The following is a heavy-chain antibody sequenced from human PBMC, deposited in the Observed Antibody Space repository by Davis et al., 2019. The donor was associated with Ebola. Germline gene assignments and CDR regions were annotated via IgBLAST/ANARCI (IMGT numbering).Heavy chain of an antibody. J-gene: IGHJ4*02. CDR1: GFTVSSNY. D-gene: IGHD3-3*01. CDR3: ARGPEWLLLDYFDY. V-gene: IGHV3-53*01. CDR2: IYSGGST. Sequence: GESLKISCAASGFTVSSNYMSWVRQAPGKGLEWVSVIYSGGSTYYADSVKGRFTIFRHNSKNTLYLQMNSLRAEDTAVYYCARGPEWLLLDYFDYWGQGTLVTVSS.